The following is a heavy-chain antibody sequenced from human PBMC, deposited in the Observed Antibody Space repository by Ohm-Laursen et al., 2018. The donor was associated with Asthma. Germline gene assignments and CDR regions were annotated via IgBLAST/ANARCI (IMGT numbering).Heavy chain of an antibody. CDR1: GGSISSSNW. V-gene: IGHV4-4*02. CDR2: IYHSGST. Sequence: SETLSLTCAVSGGSISSSNWWSWVRQPPGKGLEWIGEIYHSGSTNYNPSLKSRVTISVDKSKNQFSLKLSSVTAADTAVYYCAREGLDSSGWYDNAFDIWGQGTMVTVSS. J-gene: IGHJ3*02. D-gene: IGHD6-19*01. CDR3: AREGLDSSGWYDNAFDI.